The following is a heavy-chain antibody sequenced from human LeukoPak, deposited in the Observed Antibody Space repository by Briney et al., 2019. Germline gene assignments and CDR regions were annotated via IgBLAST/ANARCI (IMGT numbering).Heavy chain of an antibody. CDR2: VNHSGST. Sequence: SETLSLTCAVYGGSFSGYYWSWIRQPPGKGLEWIGEVNHSGSTNYNPSLKSRVTISVDTSKNQFSLKLSSVTAADTAVYYCAKDLTVTPSSLDYWGQGTLVTVSS. D-gene: IGHD4-17*01. CDR1: GGSFSGYY. V-gene: IGHV4-34*01. J-gene: IGHJ4*02. CDR3: AKDLTVTPSSLDY.